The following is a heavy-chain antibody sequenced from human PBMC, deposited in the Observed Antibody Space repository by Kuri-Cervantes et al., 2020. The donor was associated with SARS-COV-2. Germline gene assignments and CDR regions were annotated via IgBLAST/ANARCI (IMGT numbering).Heavy chain of an antibody. CDR1: GFTFSSYA. D-gene: IGHD6-13*01. CDR3: AKSWRYSSSWSPFDY. J-gene: IGHJ4*02. CDR2: IYSGGSST. V-gene: IGHV3-23*03. Sequence: GESLKISCAASGFTFSSYAMSWVRQAPGKGLEWVSVIYSGGSSTYYADSVKGRFTISRDNSKNTLYLQMNSLRAEDTAVYYCAKSWRYSSSWSPFDYWGQGTLVTVSS.